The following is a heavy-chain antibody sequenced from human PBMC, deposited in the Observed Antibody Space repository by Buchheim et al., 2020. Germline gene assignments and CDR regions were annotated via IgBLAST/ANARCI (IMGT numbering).Heavy chain of an antibody. D-gene: IGHD3-10*01. CDR1: GGSVSSGSYY. CDR2: IYYSGST. Sequence: QVQLQESGPGLVKPSETLSLTCTVSGGSVSSGSYYWSWIRQPPGKGLEWIGYIYYSGSTYYNPSLKSRVTISVDTSKNQFSLKLSSVTAADTAVYYCARFPSRGFGELLYRENWFDPWGQGTL. J-gene: IGHJ5*02. CDR3: ARFPSRGFGELLYRENWFDP. V-gene: IGHV4-61*01.